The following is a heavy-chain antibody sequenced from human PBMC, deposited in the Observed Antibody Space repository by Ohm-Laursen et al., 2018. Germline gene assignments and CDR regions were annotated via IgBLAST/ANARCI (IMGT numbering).Heavy chain of an antibody. CDR3: AKGSPITMIANPYYITY. V-gene: IGHV3-23*01. CDR1: GFTFSDYY. D-gene: IGHD3-22*01. J-gene: IGHJ4*02. Sequence: SLRLSCAASGFTFSDYYMSWIRQAPGKGLEWVSAISGSGGSTYYADSVKGRFTISRDNSKNTLYLQMNSLRAEDTAVYYCAKGSPITMIANPYYITYWGQGTLVTVSS. CDR2: ISGSGGST.